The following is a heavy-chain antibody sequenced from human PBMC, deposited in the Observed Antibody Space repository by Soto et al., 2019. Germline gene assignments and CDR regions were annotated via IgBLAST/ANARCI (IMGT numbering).Heavy chain of an antibody. J-gene: IGHJ6*02. CDR1: GYTFTSYG. CDR3: ARAGKYYYGSGSPYYYGMDV. D-gene: IGHD3-10*01. CDR2: ISGYNGNT. V-gene: IGHV1-18*04. Sequence: QVQLVQSGAEVKKPGASVKVSCKASGYTFTSYGVSWVRQAPGQGLEWMGGISGYNGNTNYAQKLQGRVTMTTDTSTSTASMELRSLRSDDTAVYYCARAGKYYYGSGSPYYYGMDVWGQGITVTVSS.